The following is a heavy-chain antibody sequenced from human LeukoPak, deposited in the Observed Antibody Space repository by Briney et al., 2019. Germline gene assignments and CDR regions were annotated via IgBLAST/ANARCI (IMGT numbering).Heavy chain of an antibody. J-gene: IGHJ3*02. Sequence: GGSLRLSCAASGFTVRSNYMSWVRQAPGKGLEWVSVIYSGGSTYYADSVKGRFTISRDNSKNTLYLQMNSLRAEDTAVYYCAKGGWYTAMASDAFDIWGQGTMVTVSS. CDR2: IYSGGST. CDR1: GFTVRSNY. V-gene: IGHV3-53*01. D-gene: IGHD5-18*01. CDR3: AKGGWYTAMASDAFDI.